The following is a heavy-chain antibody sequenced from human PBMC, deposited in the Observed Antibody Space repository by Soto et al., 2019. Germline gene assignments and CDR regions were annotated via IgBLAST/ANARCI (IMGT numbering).Heavy chain of an antibody. CDR3: TRDLGNSGYDYYFDY. J-gene: IGHJ4*02. V-gene: IGHV3-72*01. CDR2: TRNKANSYTT. Sequence: CAASGFTFSDHYMDWVLHAPGKGLEWVGRTRNKANSYTTEYAASVKGRFTISRDDSKNSLYLQMNSLKTEDTAVYYCTRDLGNSGYDYYFDYWGQGTLVTVSS. D-gene: IGHD5-12*01. CDR1: GFTFSDHY.